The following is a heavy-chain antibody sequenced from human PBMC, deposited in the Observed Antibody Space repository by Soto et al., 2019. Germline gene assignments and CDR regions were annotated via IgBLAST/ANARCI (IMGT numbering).Heavy chain of an antibody. CDR1: GYTFTSYG. J-gene: IGHJ4*02. D-gene: IGHD3-22*01. CDR3: ARDLQPYYDSSGLDY. V-gene: IGHV1-18*04. CDR2: ISAYNGNT. Sequence: ASVQVSCKASGYTFTSYGISWVRQAPGQGLEWMGWISAYNGNTNYAQKLQGRVTMTTDTSTSTAYMELRSLRSDDTAVYYCARDLQPYYDSSGLDYWGQGTLVTVSS.